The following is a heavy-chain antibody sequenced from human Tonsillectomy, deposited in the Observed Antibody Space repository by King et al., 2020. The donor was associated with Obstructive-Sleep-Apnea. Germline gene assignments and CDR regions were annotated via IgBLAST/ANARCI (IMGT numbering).Heavy chain of an antibody. CDR1: GGSISSYY. CDR2: IYYSGST. CDR3: ARHSSGSSYYFDY. J-gene: IGHJ4*02. V-gene: IGHV4-59*08. D-gene: IGHD1-26*01. Sequence: QLLESGPGLVKPSETLSLTCTVSGGSISSYYWSWIRQPPGKGLEWIGYIYYSGSTNYNPSLKRRVTISVDTSKNQFSLKLSSVTAADTAVYYCARHSSGSSYYFDYWGQGTLVTVSS.